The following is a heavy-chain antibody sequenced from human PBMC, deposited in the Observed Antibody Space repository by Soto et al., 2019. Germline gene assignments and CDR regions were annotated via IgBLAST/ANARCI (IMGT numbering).Heavy chain of an antibody. CDR3: AKDSGDYGDYAWIDY. D-gene: IGHD4-17*01. CDR1: GFTFSSYA. CDR2: ISGSGGST. J-gene: IGHJ4*02. Sequence: GGSLRLSCAASGFTFSSYAMSWVRQAPGKGLEWVSAISGSGGSTYYADSVKGRFTISRDNSKNTLYLQMNSLRAEDTAVYYCAKDSGDYGDYAWIDYWGQGTLVTVSS. V-gene: IGHV3-23*01.